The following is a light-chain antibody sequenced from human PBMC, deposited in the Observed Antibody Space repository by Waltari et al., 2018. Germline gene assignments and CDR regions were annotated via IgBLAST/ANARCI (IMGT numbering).Light chain of an antibody. CDR2: ENN. V-gene: IGLV6-57*04. CDR1: SGSIASTY. CDR3: QSYDSSNHWV. J-gene: IGLJ3*02. Sequence: NFMLTQPHSVSESPGKTVTISSTRSSGSIASTYVQRTQQRPGSAPTTVIYENNQRPSGVPDRFSGSIDSSSNSASLTISGLKTEDEADYYCQSYDSSNHWVFGGGTKLTVL.